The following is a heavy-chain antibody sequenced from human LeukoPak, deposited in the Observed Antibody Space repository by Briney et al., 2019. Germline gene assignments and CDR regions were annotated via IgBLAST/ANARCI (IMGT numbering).Heavy chain of an antibody. CDR1: GYSFTSYR. CDR3: ARHWRKVWFGELLKGFVFDY. J-gene: IGHJ4*02. Sequence: GESLKISCKGSGYSFTSYRIGWVRQMPGKGLEWMGIIYPGDSDTRYSPSFQGQVTISADKSISTAYLQWSSLKASDTAMYYCARHWRKVWFGELLKGFVFDYWGQGTLVTVSS. V-gene: IGHV5-51*01. CDR2: IYPGDSDT. D-gene: IGHD3-10*01.